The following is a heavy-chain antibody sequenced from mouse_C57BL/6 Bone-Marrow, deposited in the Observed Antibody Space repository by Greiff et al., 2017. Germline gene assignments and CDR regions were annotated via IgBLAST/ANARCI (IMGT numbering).Heavy chain of an antibody. J-gene: IGHJ4*01. Sequence: VQLQQSGAELVRPGALVTLSCKASGYTFTDYEMHWVKQTPVHGLEWIGAIDPETGGTAYNQKFKGKAILTADKSSSTAYMELRSLTSEDSAVYYCTRTPYYYGSSVYAMDYWGQGTSVTVSS. CDR3: TRTPYYYGSSVYAMDY. CDR1: GYTFTDYE. V-gene: IGHV1-15*01. D-gene: IGHD1-1*01. CDR2: IDPETGGT.